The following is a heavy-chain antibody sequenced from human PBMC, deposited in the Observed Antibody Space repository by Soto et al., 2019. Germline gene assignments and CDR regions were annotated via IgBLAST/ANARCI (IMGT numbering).Heavy chain of an antibody. CDR3: ARDWNGDKYFDF. CDR1: GITATNGH. J-gene: IGHJ4*02. CDR2: IYSDDNT. V-gene: IGHV3-53*01. D-gene: IGHD4-17*01. Sequence: DVQLVKSGGGLIQPGGSLRLSCAASGITATNGHMSWVRQAPGKGLEWVSVIYSDDNTYYADSVKGRFTISRDTSKNTVYLQMNSVRAEDTAVYYCARDWNGDKYFDFWDQGSLVTVSS.